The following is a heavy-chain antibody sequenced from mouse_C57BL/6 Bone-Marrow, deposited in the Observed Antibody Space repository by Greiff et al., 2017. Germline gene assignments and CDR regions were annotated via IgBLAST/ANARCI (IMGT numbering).Heavy chain of an antibody. D-gene: IGHD1-1*01. CDR1: GYTFTSYW. V-gene: IGHV1-64*01. CDR3: ARSEELLGFDY. CDR2: IHPNSGST. Sequence: QVQLQQPGAELVKPGASVKLSCKASGYTFTSYWMHWVKQRPGQGLEWIGMIHPNSGSTNYNEKFKSKATLTVDKSSSTAYLQLSSLTSEDSAVYYCARSEELLGFDYWGQGTTLTVSS. J-gene: IGHJ2*01.